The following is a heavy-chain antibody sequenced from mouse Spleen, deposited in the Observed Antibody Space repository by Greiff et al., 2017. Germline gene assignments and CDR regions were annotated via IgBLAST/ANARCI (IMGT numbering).Heavy chain of an antibody. CDR1: GYTFTSYW. CDR3: ARRGGNYAMDY. Sequence: QVQLQQPGAELVMPGASVKLSCKASGYTFTSYWMHWVKQRPGQGLEWIGEIDPSDSYTNYNQKFKGKATLTVDKSSSTAYMRLSSLTSEDSAVYYCARRGGNYAMDYWGQGTSVTVSS. V-gene: IGHV1-69*01. D-gene: IGHD1-1*02. CDR2: IDPSDSYT. J-gene: IGHJ4*01.